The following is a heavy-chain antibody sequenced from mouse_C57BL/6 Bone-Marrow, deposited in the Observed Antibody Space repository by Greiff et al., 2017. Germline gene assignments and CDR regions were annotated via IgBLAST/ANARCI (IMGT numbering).Heavy chain of an antibody. Sequence: EVKLMESGAELVRPGASVKLSCTASGFNIKDYYMHWVKQRPEQGLEWIGRIDPEDGDTEYAPKFQGKATMTADTSSNTAYLQLSSLTSEDTAVYYCTTSRWLLRGGYFDVWGTGTTVTVSS. CDR2: IDPEDGDT. J-gene: IGHJ1*03. D-gene: IGHD2-3*01. V-gene: IGHV14-1*01. CDR1: GFNIKDYY. CDR3: TTSRWLLRGGYFDV.